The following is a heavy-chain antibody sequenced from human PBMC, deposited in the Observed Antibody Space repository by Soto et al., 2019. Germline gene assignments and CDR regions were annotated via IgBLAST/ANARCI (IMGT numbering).Heavy chain of an antibody. CDR2: IIPFFRTT. CDR1: GGSFSAQV. Sequence: QVQLVQSGAEVKKPGSSVKVSCQASGGSFSAQVVSGVRQAPGQGLEWLGGIIPFFRTTNYARKFQGRLTITADESTGTASMELTSLRSEDTSIYYCASVPNWGQGTLVTVSS. V-gene: IGHV1-69*01. CDR3: ASVPN. J-gene: IGHJ4*02.